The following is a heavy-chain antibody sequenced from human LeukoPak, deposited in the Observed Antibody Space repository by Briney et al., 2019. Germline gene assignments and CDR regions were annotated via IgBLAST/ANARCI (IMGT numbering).Heavy chain of an antibody. D-gene: IGHD1-26*01. CDR3: ARALGATGGVFDY. Sequence: ASVKVSCKASGYTFTSYAMHWVRQAPGQRLEWMGWINAGNGNTKYSQKLQGRVTITRDTSASTAYMELSSLRSEDTAVYYCARALGATGGVFDYWGQGTLVTVSS. CDR2: INAGNGNT. CDR1: GYTFTSYA. J-gene: IGHJ4*02. V-gene: IGHV1-3*01.